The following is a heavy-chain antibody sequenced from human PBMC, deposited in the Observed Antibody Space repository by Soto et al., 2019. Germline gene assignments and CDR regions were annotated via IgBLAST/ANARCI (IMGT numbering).Heavy chain of an antibody. CDR2: ISYDGSNK. Sequence: GGSLRLSYAASGFTFSSYGMHWVRQAPGKGLEWVAVISYDGSNKYYADSVKGRFTISRDNSKNTLYLQMNSLRAEDTAVYYCAKDLGYCSGGSCYSLAYWGQGTLVTVSS. J-gene: IGHJ4*02. D-gene: IGHD2-15*01. CDR3: AKDLGYCSGGSCYSLAY. V-gene: IGHV3-30*18. CDR1: GFTFSSYG.